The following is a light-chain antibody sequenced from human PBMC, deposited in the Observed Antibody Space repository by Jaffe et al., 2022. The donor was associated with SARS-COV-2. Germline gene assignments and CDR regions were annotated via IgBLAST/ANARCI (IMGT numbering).Light chain of an antibody. J-gene: IGKJ1*01. CDR1: QSVLYSSNNKNY. CDR2: WAS. Sequence: DIVMTQSPDSLAVSLGERATINCKSSQSVLYSSNNKNYLAWYQQKPGQPPKLLIYWASTRESGVPDRFSGSGSGTDFTLTISSLQAEDVAVYYCQQYYSPLTWTFGQGTKVEI. V-gene: IGKV4-1*01. CDR3: QQYYSPLTWT.